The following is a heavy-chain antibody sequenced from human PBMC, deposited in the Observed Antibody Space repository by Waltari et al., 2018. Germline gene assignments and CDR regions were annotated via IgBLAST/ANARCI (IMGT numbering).Heavy chain of an antibody. CDR1: GYTFTSYA. D-gene: IGHD2-15*01. V-gene: IGHV1-3*01. Sequence: QVQLVQSGAEVKKPGASVKVSCKASGYTFTSYAMHWVRRAPGKRLEWMGWINAGNGNTKYSQKFQGRVTITRDTAASTAYMELSSLRSEDTAVYYCARDDCSGGSCGSNWFDPWGQGTLVTVSS. CDR3: ARDDCSGGSCGSNWFDP. CDR2: INAGNGNT. J-gene: IGHJ5*02.